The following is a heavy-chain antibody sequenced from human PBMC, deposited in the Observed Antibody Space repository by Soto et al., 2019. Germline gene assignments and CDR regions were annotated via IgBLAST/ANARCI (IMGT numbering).Heavy chain of an antibody. CDR2: INAGNGNT. V-gene: IGHV1-3*01. CDR1: GYTFTSYA. J-gene: IGHJ4*02. D-gene: IGHD3-16*02. Sequence: QVQLVQSGAEVKKPGASVKVSCKASGYTFTSYAMHWVRQAPGQRLEWMGWINAGNGNTEYSQKFQGRVTITRDTSASTAYMELSSLRSEDTAVYYCARGLTDDYIWGSYLFDYWGQGTLVTVSS. CDR3: ARGLTDDYIWGSYLFDY.